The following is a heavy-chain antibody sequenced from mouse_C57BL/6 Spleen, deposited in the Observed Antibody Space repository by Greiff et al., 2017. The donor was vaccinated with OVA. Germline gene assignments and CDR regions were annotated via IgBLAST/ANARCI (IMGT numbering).Heavy chain of an antibody. CDR3: AERAYYGNYGYLDV. J-gene: IGHJ1*03. CDR2: INPNNGGT. D-gene: IGHD2-10*01. V-gene: IGHV1-26*01. Sequence: EVQLQQSGPELVKPGASVKISCKASGYTFTDYYMNWVKQSHGKSLEWIGDINPNNGGTSYNQKFKGKATLTVDKSSSTAYMELRSLTSEDSAVYYCAERAYYGNYGYLDVWGTGTTVTVSS. CDR1: GYTFTDYY.